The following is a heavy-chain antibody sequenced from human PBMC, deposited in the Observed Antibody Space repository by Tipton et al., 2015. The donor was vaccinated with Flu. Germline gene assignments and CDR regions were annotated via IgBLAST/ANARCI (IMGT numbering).Heavy chain of an antibody. CDR3: ARRDFSNYVSDPKSWFDP. Sequence: LRLSCTVSGDSISGSYYWGWIRQAPGKGLEWIGNIYHTGSTYHNPSLKSRVTMSVDTSRNHLSLRLRSVTAADTAVYFCARRDFSNYVSDPKSWFDPWGQRILVTVSP. J-gene: IGHJ5*02. CDR1: GDSISGSYY. V-gene: IGHV4-38-2*02. CDR2: IYHTGST. D-gene: IGHD4-11*01.